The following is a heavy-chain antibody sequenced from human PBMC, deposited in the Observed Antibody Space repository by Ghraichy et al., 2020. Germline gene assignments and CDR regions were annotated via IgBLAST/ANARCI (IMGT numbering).Heavy chain of an antibody. J-gene: IGHJ4*02. CDR2: INHSGST. D-gene: IGHD4-17*01. Sequence: SETQSLTCAVYGGSFSGYYWTWIRQPPGKGLEWIGEINHSGSTNYNPSLKSRVTISVDTSKNQFSLKLRSVTAADTAVYYCAREEATTDFDYWGQGTLVTVSS. V-gene: IGHV4-34*01. CDR1: GGSFSGYY. CDR3: AREEATTDFDY.